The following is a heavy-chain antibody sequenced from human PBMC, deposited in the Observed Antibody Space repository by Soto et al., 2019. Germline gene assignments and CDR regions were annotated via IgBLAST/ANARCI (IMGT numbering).Heavy chain of an antibody. D-gene: IGHD3-22*01. CDR1: GGSINSGRYS. CDR3: AKGINYYDSSGDSWFDP. Sequence: SETLSLTCTVSGGSINSGRYSWTWIRQPTGAGLEWIGHMYHMGTTYYNPSLKSRVTMSVDTSKNQFSLKLSSVTAADTAIYYCAKGINYYDSSGDSWFDPWGKATLVTVSS. CDR2: MYHMGTT. J-gene: IGHJ5*02. V-gene: IGHV4-30-2*01.